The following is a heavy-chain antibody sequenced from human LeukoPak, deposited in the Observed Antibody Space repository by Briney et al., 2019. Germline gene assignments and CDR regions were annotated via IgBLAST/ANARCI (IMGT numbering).Heavy chain of an antibody. J-gene: IGHJ6*03. D-gene: IGHD6-13*01. CDR3: TTDLAGAAAGYYYYYMDV. V-gene: IGHV3-15*01. CDR2: IKSKTDGGTT. Sequence: GGSLRLSCAASGFTFSNAWMSWVRQAPGKGLEWVGRIKSKTDGGTTDYAATVKGRFTISRDDSKNTLYLQMNSLKTEDTAVYYCTTDLAGAAAGYYYYYMDVWGKGTTVTVSS. CDR1: GFTFSNAW.